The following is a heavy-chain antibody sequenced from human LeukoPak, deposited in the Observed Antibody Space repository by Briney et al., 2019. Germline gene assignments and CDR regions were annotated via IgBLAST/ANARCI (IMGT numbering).Heavy chain of an antibody. CDR1: GYSFTSYW. J-gene: IGHJ6*02. V-gene: IGHV5-51*01. D-gene: IGHD3-3*01. Sequence: GESLKISCKGSGYSFTSYWIGWVRQMPGKGLAWMGIIYPGDSDTRYSPSFQGQVTISADKSISTAYLQWSSLKASDTAMYYCARASYDFWSGYPNYYYGMDVWGQGTTVTVSS. CDR3: ARASYDFWSGYPNYYYGMDV. CDR2: IYPGDSDT.